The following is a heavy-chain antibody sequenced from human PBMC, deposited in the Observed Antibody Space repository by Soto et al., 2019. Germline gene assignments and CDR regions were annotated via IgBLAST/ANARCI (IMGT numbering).Heavy chain of an antibody. V-gene: IGHV3-30-3*01. CDR2: ISYDGSNK. J-gene: IGHJ4*02. D-gene: IGHD3-16*01. CDR3: ARDLGGEMQGQMDY. Sequence: QVQLVESGGGVVQPGRSLRLSCAASGFTFSSYAMHWVRQAPGKGLEWVAVISYDGSNKYYADSVKGRFTISRDNSKNTLYLQMKSLRAEDTAVYYCARDLGGEMQGQMDYWGQGTLVTVSS. CDR1: GFTFSSYA.